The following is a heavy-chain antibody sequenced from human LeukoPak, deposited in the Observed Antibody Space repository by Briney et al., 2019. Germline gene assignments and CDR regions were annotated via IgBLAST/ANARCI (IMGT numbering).Heavy chain of an antibody. V-gene: IGHV3-23*01. CDR3: VGTFTVFGVISTIA. CDR1: GFTFKIYS. Sequence: QPGGSLRLSCAAFGFTFKIYSMNWVRQAPGKGLEWVSSISLSGDKRGDNTFYAASVRGRFSISRDNSQNTVFLQMSSLRVDDTAAYYCVGTFTVFGVISTIAWGQGTLVSVSS. J-gene: IGHJ4*02. D-gene: IGHD3-3*01. CDR2: ISLSGDKRGDNT.